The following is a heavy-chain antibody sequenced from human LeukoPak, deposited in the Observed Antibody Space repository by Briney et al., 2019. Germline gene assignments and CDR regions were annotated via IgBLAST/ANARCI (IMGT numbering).Heavy chain of an antibody. CDR2: TYYRSKWYN. V-gene: IGHV6-1*01. CDR3: ARAYGSGSSLFDY. Sequence: SQTLSLTCAISGDSVSSNSAAWTWIRQSPSRGLGWLGRTYYRSKWYNDYAVSVKSRITINPHTSKSQFSLQLNSVTPEDTAVYYCARAYGSGSSLFDYWGQRTLVTVSS. CDR1: GDSVSSNSAA. J-gene: IGHJ4*02. D-gene: IGHD3-10*01.